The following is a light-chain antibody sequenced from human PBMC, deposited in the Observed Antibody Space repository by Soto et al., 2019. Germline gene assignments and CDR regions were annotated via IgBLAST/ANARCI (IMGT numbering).Light chain of an antibody. V-gene: IGLV2-14*03. J-gene: IGLJ1*01. CDR1: SSDIGGYEY. CDR3: NSYTSSNPRVV. Sequence: QSVLTQPASVSGSPGQSITISCTGTSSDIGGYEYVSWYQQQPGKAPKRIIYDVSDRPSGVSNRFSGSKSGNTASLAISGLQAEDEADYYCNSYTSSNPRVVFGTGTKLTVL. CDR2: DVS.